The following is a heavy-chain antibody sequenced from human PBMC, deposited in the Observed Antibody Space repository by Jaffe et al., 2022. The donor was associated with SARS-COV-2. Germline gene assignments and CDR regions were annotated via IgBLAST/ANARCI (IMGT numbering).Heavy chain of an antibody. Sequence: QVTLKESGPVLVKPTETLTLTCTVSGFSLSNARMGVSWIRQPPGKALEWLAHIFSNDEKSYSTSLKSRLTISKDTSKSQVVLTMTNMDPVDTATYYCARIRQDIVVVPAAISYYYYGMDVWGQGTTVTVSS. D-gene: IGHD2-2*02. V-gene: IGHV2-26*01. CDR1: GFSLSNARMG. J-gene: IGHJ6*02. CDR3: ARIRQDIVVVPAAISYYYYGMDV. CDR2: IFSNDEK.